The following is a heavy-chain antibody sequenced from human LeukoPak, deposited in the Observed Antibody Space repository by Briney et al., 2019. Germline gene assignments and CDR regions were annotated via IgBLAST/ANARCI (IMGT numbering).Heavy chain of an antibody. V-gene: IGHV3-49*04. CDR2: IRSKAYGGTT. CDR3: TRDRLVPAAMKGTLSILDY. Sequence: GGSLRLSCTASGFTFGDYAMSWVRQAPGKVLEWVGFIRSKAYGGTTEYAASVKGRFTISRDDSKSIAYLQMNSLKTEDTAVYYCTRDRLVPAAMKGTLSILDYWGQGTLVTVSS. J-gene: IGHJ4*02. D-gene: IGHD2-2*01. CDR1: GFTFGDYA.